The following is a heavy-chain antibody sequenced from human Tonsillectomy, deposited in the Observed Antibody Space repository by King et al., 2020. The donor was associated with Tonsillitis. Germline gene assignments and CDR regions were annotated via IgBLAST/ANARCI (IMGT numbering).Heavy chain of an antibody. CDR1: GGSFNNYV. D-gene: IGHD3-10*01. V-gene: IGHV1-69*11. CDR2: IIPVLGTA. J-gene: IGHJ6*02. Sequence: AQLVQSGAEVKKPGSSVKVSCMGSGGSFNNYVFTWVRQAPGLGLEWMGGIIPVLGTANYAQKFQARVTITADQLTSTAYMELRSLRSDDTAVYFCARALRGLIGSYYYYAMDVWGQGTTVTVSS. CDR3: ARALRGLIGSYYYYAMDV.